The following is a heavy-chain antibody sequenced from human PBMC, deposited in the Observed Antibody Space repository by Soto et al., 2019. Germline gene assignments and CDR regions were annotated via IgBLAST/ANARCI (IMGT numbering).Heavy chain of an antibody. J-gene: IGHJ6*02. Sequence: GASVKVSCKASGGTFGRYAISWVGRAPGQILEWMGQINAGFGATDLAQMFQGRVTITADKSTTTVYMELSSLRSDDTAVYYCATDCSGGSCYGAYGMDVWGQGTTVTVSS. V-gene: IGHV1-69*06. CDR1: GGTFGRYA. CDR3: ATDCSGGSCYGAYGMDV. D-gene: IGHD2-15*01. CDR2: INAGFGAT.